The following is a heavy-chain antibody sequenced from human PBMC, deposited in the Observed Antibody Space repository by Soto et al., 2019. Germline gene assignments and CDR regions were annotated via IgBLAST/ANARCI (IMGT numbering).Heavy chain of an antibody. V-gene: IGHV1-2*02. CDR1: GHTFTGHH. J-gene: IGHJ4*02. CDR3: ALEPAGTAGFDY. D-gene: IGHD2-2*01. Sequence: QVQMVQSGAEVKKPGASVKVSCKASGHTFTGHHMHWVRQAPGQGLEWMGLIDLDIGDTKYAQNFQGRVTSTSDTSSTPAYMELRGLRSDDTAVYYCALEPAGTAGFDYWGQGTLVTVSS. CDR2: IDLDIGDT.